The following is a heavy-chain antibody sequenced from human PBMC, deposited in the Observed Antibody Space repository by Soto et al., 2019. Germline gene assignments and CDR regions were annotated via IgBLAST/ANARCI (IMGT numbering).Heavy chain of an antibody. Sequence: PSETLSLTCAVYGGSFSGYYWSWIRQPPGKGLEWIGEINHSGSTNYNPSLKSRVTISVDTSKNQFSLKRSSVTAADTAVYYCARGRGRPRRYFDYWGQGTLVTVSS. D-gene: IGHD1-26*01. J-gene: IGHJ4*02. V-gene: IGHV4-34*01. CDR3: ARGRGRPRRYFDY. CDR1: GGSFSGYY. CDR2: INHSGST.